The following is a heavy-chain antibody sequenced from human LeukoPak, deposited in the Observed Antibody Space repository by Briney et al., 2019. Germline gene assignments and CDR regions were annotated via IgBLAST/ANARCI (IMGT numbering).Heavy chain of an antibody. J-gene: IGHJ4*02. CDR3: ARQGEQLVSRHFDY. D-gene: IGHD6-6*01. CDR1: GYSFTSYW. Sequence: GEPLKISCKGSGYSFTSYWIGWVRQMPGKGLERMGIIYPGDSDTRYSPSFQGQVTISADKSISTAYLQWSSLKASDTAMYYSARQGEQLVSRHFDYWGQGTLVTVSS. V-gene: IGHV5-51*01. CDR2: IYPGDSDT.